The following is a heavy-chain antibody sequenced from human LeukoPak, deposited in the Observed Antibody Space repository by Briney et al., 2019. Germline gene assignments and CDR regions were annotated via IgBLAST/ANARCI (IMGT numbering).Heavy chain of an antibody. CDR2: INHSGST. J-gene: IGHJ4*02. CDR1: GGSFSGYY. CDR3: AGGVTEGLFDY. Sequence: NPSETLSLTCAVYGGSFSGYYWSWIRQPPGKGLEWIGEINHSGSTNYNPSLKSRVTISVDTSKNQFSLKLSSVIAADTAVYYCAGGVTEGLFDYWGQGTLVTVSS. V-gene: IGHV4-34*01. D-gene: IGHD3-16*02.